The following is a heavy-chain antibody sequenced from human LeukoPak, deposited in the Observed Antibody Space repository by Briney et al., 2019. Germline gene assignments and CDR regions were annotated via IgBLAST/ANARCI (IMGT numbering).Heavy chain of an antibody. D-gene: IGHD4/OR15-4a*01. CDR1: GGSISSSSYY. J-gene: IGHJ6*03. V-gene: IGHV4-39*01. CDR2: IYYSGST. CDR3: ARHGGWSYGAYYYYYMDV. Sequence: PSETLSLTCTVSGGSISSSSYYWGWIRQPPGKGLEWIGSIYYSGSTYYNPSLKSRVTISVDTSKNQFSLKLSSVTAADTAVYYCARHGGWSYGAYYYYYMDVWGKGTTVTISS.